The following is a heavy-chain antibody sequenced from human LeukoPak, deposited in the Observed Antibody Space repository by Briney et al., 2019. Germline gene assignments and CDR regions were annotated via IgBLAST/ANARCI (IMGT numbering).Heavy chain of an antibody. CDR3: TTATPMIVVVIDA. D-gene: IGHD3-22*01. CDR2: IKSKTDGGTT. Sequence: GGSLRLSCAASGFTFSNAWMSWVRQAPGKGLEWVGRIKSKTDGGTTDYAAPVKGRFTISRDDSKNTLYLQMNSLKTEDTAVYYCTTATPMIVVVIDAWGQGTLVTVSS. V-gene: IGHV3-15*01. J-gene: IGHJ5*02. CDR1: GFTFSNAW.